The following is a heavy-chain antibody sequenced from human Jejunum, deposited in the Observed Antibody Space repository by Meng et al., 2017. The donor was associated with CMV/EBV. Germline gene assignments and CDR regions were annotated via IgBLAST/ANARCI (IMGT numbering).Heavy chain of an antibody. D-gene: IGHD2-21*01. CDR3: APGVPQPLAQMDY. CDR2: IRAGGTA. V-gene: IGHV3-15*01. J-gene: IGHJ4*02. CDR1: GFTFSHDW. Sequence: ASGFTFSHDWMNWVRQAQGKGLEWVGRIRAGGTADYAAPVKGRFIISRDDSLNKVFLQMNSLKPEDTAVYYCAPGVPQPLAQMDYWGRGTLVTVSS.